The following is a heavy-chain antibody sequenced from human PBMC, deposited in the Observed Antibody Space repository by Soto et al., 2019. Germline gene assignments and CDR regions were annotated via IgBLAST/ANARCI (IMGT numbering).Heavy chain of an antibody. CDR2: ISISGNTI. CDR3: AKMSSENYYDPVFS. CDR1: GFTFSDYY. Sequence: QVQLVESGGGLVQTSGSLRIACVASGFTFSDYYMSWVRQAPGKGLEWVSYISISGNTIYYADSVKGRFTISRDNAKNSVYLQMNSLRAEDTALYFCAKMSSENYYDPVFSWGQGTLVTVSS. J-gene: IGHJ4*02. V-gene: IGHV3-11*01. D-gene: IGHD3-22*01.